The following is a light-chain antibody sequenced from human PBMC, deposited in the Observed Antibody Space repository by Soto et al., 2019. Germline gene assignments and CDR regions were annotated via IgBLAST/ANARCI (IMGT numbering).Light chain of an antibody. Sequence: QSVLTQPRSVSGSPGQSVTISCTGTSSDVGDYNYVSWYQQYPGKAPKLVIYDVSKRPSGVPDRFSGSKSVNTASLTISGLQAEDEADYYCCSFAGSYTFWVFGGGTKVTVL. CDR1: SSDVGDYNY. CDR2: DVS. CDR3: CSFAGSYTFWV. V-gene: IGLV2-11*01. J-gene: IGLJ3*02.